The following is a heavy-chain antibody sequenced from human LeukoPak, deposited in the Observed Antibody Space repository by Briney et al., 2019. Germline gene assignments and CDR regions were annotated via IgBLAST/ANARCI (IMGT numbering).Heavy chain of an antibody. CDR2: VYYSGST. D-gene: IGHD1-1*01. CDR1: GGSISSSSYY. Sequence: SETLSLTCTVSGGSISSSSYYWGWIRQPPGKGLEWIGYVYYSGSTNYNPSLKSRVTLSVDTSKNQFSLKLSSVTAADTAVYYCARVPGGALNWFDPWGQGTLVTVSS. V-gene: IGHV4-61*05. J-gene: IGHJ5*02. CDR3: ARVPGGALNWFDP.